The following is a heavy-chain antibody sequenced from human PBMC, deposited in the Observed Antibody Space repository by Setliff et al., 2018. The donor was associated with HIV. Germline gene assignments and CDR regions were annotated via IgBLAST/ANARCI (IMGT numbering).Heavy chain of an antibody. J-gene: IGHJ2*01. CDR1: GPYSISSGFY. V-gene: IGHV4-38-2*01. CDR3: ARTRTTAVAGPPPEWYFDL. CDR2: IYHSGNT. D-gene: IGHD6-19*01. Sequence: PSETLSLTCAVSGPYSISSGFYWGWIRRPPGKGLEWIGNIYHSGNTYYNPSLKSRVTISVDTSKNQFSLKLRSVTAADTAVYYCARTRTTAVAGPPPEWYFDLWGRGTQVTVSS.